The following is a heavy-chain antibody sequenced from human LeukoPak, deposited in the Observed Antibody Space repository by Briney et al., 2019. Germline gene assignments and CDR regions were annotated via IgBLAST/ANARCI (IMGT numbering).Heavy chain of an antibody. CDR2: IYPGDSDT. CDR1: GYSFTSYW. J-gene: IGHJ4*02. CDR3: ASGAGFGELSSYYFDY. D-gene: IGHD3-10*01. V-gene: IGHV5-51*01. Sequence: GESLKISCKGSGYSFTSYWIGWVRQMPGKGLEWMGIIYPGDSDTRYSPSFQGQVTISADKSISTAYLQWSSLKASDTAMYYCASGAGFGELSSYYFDYWGQGTLVTVSS.